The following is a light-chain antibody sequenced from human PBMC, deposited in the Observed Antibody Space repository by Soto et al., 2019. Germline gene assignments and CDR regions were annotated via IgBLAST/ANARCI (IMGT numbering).Light chain of an antibody. CDR2: EVS. CDR1: SSDVGSYNL. V-gene: IGLV2-23*02. CDR3: CSYAGISTYWV. J-gene: IGLJ3*02. Sequence: QSALTQPASVSGSPGQSITISCTGTSSDVGSYNLVSWYQQHPGKAPKLMIYEVSKRPSGVSNRFSGSKSGNTASLTISGLQAEDEADYYCCSYAGISTYWVFGGGTQLTVL.